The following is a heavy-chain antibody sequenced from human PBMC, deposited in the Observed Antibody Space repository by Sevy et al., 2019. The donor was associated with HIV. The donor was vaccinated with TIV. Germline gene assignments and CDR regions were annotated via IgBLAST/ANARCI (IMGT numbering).Heavy chain of an antibody. J-gene: IGHJ4*02. D-gene: IGHD4-17*01. CDR3: ARYPYYGDYLDY. Sequence: SETLSLTCTVSGGSISSSSYYWGWIRQPPGKGLEWIGNIYYSGSTYYNPSLKSRVTISVDTSKNQFSLKLSSVTAADTAVYHYARYPYYGDYLDYWGQGTLVTVSS. CDR1: GGSISSSSYY. V-gene: IGHV4-39*01. CDR2: IYYSGST.